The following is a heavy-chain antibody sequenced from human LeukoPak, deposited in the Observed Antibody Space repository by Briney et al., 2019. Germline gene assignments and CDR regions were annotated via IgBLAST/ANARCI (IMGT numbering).Heavy chain of an antibody. D-gene: IGHD6-13*01. CDR2: ISSSSSYI. J-gene: IGHJ5*02. Sequence: PGGSLRLSCAASGFTFSSYSMNWVRQAPGKGLEWVSSISSSSSYIYYADSVKGRFTISRDNAKNSLYLQINRLRAEDTAVYYCARDHSSSWYREYNWFDPWGQGTLVTVSS. CDR1: GFTFSSYS. CDR3: ARDHSSSWYREYNWFDP. V-gene: IGHV3-21*01.